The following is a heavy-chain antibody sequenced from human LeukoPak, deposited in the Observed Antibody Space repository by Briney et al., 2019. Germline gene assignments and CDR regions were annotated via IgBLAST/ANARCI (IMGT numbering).Heavy chain of an antibody. CDR1: GFTFSSYG. D-gene: IGHD3-22*01. CDR2: IWYDGSNK. J-gene: IGHJ4*02. V-gene: IGHV3-33*06. Sequence: GRSLRLSCAASGFTFSSYGTHWVRQAPGKGLEWVAVIWYDGSNKYYADSVKGRFTISRDNSKNTLYLQMNSLRAEDTAVYYCAKDSSGYRSFDYWGQGTLVTVSS. CDR3: AKDSSGYRSFDY.